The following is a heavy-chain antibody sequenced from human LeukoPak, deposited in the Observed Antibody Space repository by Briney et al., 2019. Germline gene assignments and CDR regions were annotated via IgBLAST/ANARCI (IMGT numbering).Heavy chain of an antibody. V-gene: IGHV3-66*02. D-gene: IGHD3-10*01. CDR2: IYSGGST. CDR3: ARGPLSCYGSGSNGMDV. CDR1: GFTVSSNY. Sequence: GGSLRLSCAASGFTVSSNYMSWVRQAPGKGLEWVSVIYSGGSTYYADSVKGRFTISRDNSKNTLYLQMNSLRAEDTAVYYCARGPLSCYGSGSNGMDVWGQGTTVTVSS. J-gene: IGHJ6*02.